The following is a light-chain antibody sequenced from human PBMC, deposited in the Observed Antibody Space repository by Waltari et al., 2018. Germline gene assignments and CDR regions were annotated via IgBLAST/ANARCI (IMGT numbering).Light chain of an antibody. Sequence: QSVLTQPPSATGSPGQSVTLSCTGTNSDVGAYNYVSWYQQHPGKAPKRLIYEVTKRPSGVPDRFSGSKSGNTASLTVSGLQADDEADYYCSSYAHNNHFVFGTGTKVTVL. V-gene: IGLV2-8*01. CDR2: EVT. J-gene: IGLJ1*01. CDR1: NSDVGAYNY. CDR3: SSYAHNNHFV.